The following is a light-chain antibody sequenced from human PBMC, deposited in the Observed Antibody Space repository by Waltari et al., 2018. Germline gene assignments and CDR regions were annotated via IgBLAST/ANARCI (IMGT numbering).Light chain of an antibody. CDR3: SSYTSSSTLV. Sequence: QSALTQPASVSGSPGQSVTISCVGSTSDVGAHQFFTWYQQHPGEVPNLLFYDVNNWPSGVSKRFSGSKSGTAASLTISGLQPEDDSYYYCSSYTSSSTLVFGGGTKLTVL. V-gene: IGLV2-14*03. CDR1: TSDVGAHQF. J-gene: IGLJ2*01. CDR2: DVN.